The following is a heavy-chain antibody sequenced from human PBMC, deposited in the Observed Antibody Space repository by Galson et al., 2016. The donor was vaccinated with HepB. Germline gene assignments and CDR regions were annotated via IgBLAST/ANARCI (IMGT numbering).Heavy chain of an antibody. CDR2: IYPDDSST. Sequence: QSGAEVKKPGESLKISCKGSGYGFAGYWIGWVRQMPGEGLEWMGIIYPDDSSTGYSPSFLGQVTFSVDKSINTAYLQWSSLKASDTALYYCAGGLGRAAYYFDYWGQGTLVTVSS. D-gene: IGHD3/OR15-3a*01. V-gene: IGHV5-51*03. CDR1: GYGFAGYW. J-gene: IGHJ4*02. CDR3: AGGLGRAAYYFDY.